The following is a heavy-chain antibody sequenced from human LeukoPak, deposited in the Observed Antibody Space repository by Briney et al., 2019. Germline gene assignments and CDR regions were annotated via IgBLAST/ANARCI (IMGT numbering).Heavy chain of an antibody. J-gene: IGHJ4*02. CDR1: GFTFSSYA. D-gene: IGHD3-10*01. V-gene: IGHV3-23*01. Sequence: GGSLRLSCAASGFTFSSYAMSWVRQAPGKGLEWVSAISGSGGSTYYADSVKGRFTISRDNSKNTMYLQMNSLRAEDTAVYYCAGFGELRTFDYWGQGTLVTVSS. CDR2: ISGSGGST. CDR3: AGFGELRTFDY.